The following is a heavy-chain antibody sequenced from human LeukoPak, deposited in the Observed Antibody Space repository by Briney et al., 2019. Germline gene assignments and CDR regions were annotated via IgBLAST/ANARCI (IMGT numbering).Heavy chain of an antibody. Sequence: GASVKVSCKASGGTFSSYAISWVRQAPGQGLEWMGGIIPIFGTANYAQKFQGRVTITADESTSTAYMELSSLRSEDTAVYYCARVQGDDSSGYYPFDYWGQGTLVTVSS. CDR2: IIPIFGTA. CDR1: GGTFSSYA. CDR3: ARVQGDDSSGYYPFDY. J-gene: IGHJ4*02. D-gene: IGHD3-22*01. V-gene: IGHV1-69*13.